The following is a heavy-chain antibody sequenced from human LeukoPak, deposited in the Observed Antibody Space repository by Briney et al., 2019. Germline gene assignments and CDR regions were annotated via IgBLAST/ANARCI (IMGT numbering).Heavy chain of an antibody. CDR2: ISSSSSTI. Sequence: GGSLRLSCAASGFTFSSYSMNRVRQAPGKGLEWVSYISSSSSTIYYADSVKGRFTISRDNAKNSLYLQMNSLRAEDTTVYYCARDPGTARDYYHYYIDVWGKGTTVTVSS. J-gene: IGHJ6*03. CDR1: GFTFSSYS. CDR3: ARDPGTARDYYHYYIDV. D-gene: IGHD5-18*01. V-gene: IGHV3-48*01.